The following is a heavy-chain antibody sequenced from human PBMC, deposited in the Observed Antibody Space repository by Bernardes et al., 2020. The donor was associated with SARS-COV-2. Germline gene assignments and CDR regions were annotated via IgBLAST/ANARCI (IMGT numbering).Heavy chain of an antibody. CDR3: ASQIVVAA. D-gene: IGHD3-22*01. CDR2: IDTDGSRT. Sequence: GGSLRLSCTASGFTLSSYWMHWVRQAPGKGLVWVSHIDTDGSRTNYADSAKGRFTISRDNAKNTLYLQMNSLRAEDTAVYYCASQIVVAAWGQGTLVTVSS. J-gene: IGHJ5*02. V-gene: IGHV3-74*01. CDR1: GFTLSSYW.